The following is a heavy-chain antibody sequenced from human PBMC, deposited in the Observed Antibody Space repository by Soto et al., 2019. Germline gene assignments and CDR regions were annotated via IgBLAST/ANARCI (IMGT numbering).Heavy chain of an antibody. Sequence: GGSLRLSCAASGFTFSDYYMSWIRQAPGKGLEWVSYISSSGSTIYYADSVKGRFTISRDNAKNSLYLQMNSLRAEDTAVYYCARDPPDVKVVVIRPYNLFDLWGQGTLVTVSS. CDR1: GFTFSDYY. CDR2: ISSSGSTI. CDR3: ARDPPDVKVVVIRPYNLFDL. J-gene: IGHJ5*02. V-gene: IGHV3-11*01. D-gene: IGHD3-22*01.